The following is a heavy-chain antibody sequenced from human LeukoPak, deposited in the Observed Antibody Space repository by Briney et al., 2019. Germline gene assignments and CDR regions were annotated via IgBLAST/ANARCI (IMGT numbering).Heavy chain of an antibody. CDR1: GYTFTGYY. V-gene: IGHV1-2*02. Sequence: GASVKVSCKASGYTFTGYYMHWVRQAPGQGLEWMGWVNTHTGATNYAQKFLGAVTMTRDTSISTAYMELSRPRSDDTAMYYCARSGRGHVYGFFDYWGQGTLVTVSS. CDR2: VNTHTGAT. CDR3: ARSGRGHVYGFFDY. D-gene: IGHD3-10*01. J-gene: IGHJ4*02.